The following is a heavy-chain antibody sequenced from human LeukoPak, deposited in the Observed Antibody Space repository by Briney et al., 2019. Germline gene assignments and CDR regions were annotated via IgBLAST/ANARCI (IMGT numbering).Heavy chain of an antibody. V-gene: IGHV1-2*06. CDR3: ARDHDYGDSTDY. CDR1: GYTFTSYG. Sequence: ASVTVSCTASGYTFTSYGISWVRQAPGQGLEWMGRINPNSGGTNYAQKFQGRVTMTRDTSISTAYMELSRLRSDDTAVYYCARDHDYGDSTDYWGQGTLVTVSS. D-gene: IGHD4-17*01. J-gene: IGHJ4*02. CDR2: INPNSGGT.